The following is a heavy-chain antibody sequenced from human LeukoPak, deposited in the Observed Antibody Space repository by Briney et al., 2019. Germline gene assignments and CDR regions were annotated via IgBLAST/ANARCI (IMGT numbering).Heavy chain of an antibody. Sequence: PTGGSLRLSCAASGFIFSSYAMSWVRQAPGKGLEWVSAISGSGGSTYYADSVKGRFTISRDNSKNTLYLQMNSLRAEDTAVYYCAKGPDTTHGSGSYSDYWGQGTLVTVSS. V-gene: IGHV3-23*01. CDR3: AKGPDTTHGSGSYSDY. CDR2: ISGSGGST. CDR1: GFIFSSYA. J-gene: IGHJ4*02. D-gene: IGHD3-10*01.